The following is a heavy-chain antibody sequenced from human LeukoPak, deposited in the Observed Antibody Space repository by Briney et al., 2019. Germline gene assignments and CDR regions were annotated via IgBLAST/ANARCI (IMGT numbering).Heavy chain of an antibody. V-gene: IGHV3-30-3*01. J-gene: IGHJ6*02. CDR3: AGDGLRFLEWFASGMDV. CDR1: GFTFSSYA. Sequence: GGSLRLSCAASGFTFSSYAMHWVRQAPGKGLEWVAVISYDGSNKYYADSVKGRFTISRDNSKNTLYLQMNSLRAEDTAVYYCAGDGLRFLEWFASGMDVWGQGTTVTVSS. D-gene: IGHD3-3*01. CDR2: ISYDGSNK.